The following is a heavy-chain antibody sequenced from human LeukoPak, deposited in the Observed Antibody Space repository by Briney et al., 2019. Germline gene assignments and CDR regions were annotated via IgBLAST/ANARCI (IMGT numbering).Heavy chain of an antibody. V-gene: IGHV3-21*04. D-gene: IGHD3-10*01. CDR3: AKGVRITMVRGAFDI. CDR1: GFTFSSYS. Sequence: GGSLRLSCAASGFTFSSYSMNWVRQAPGKGLEWVSSISSSSSYTFYADSVMGRFTISRDNAKNSLYLQMNSLRAEDTALYYCAKGVRITMVRGAFDIWGQGTMVTVSS. CDR2: ISSSSSYT. J-gene: IGHJ3*02.